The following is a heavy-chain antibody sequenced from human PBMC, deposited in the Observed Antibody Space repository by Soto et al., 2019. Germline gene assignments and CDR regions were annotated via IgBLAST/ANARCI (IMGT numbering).Heavy chain of an antibody. CDR1: GYSFTSYW. D-gene: IGHD1-26*01. CDR2: IDPSDSYT. CDR3: ARYAERDYYYYGMDV. V-gene: IGHV5-10-1*01. J-gene: IGHJ6*02. Sequence: PGESLKISCKGSGYSFTSYWISWVRQMPGKGLEWMGRIDPSDSYTNYSPSFQGHVTISADKSISTAYLQWSSLKASDTAMYYCARYAERDYYYYGMDVWGQGTKVTVSS.